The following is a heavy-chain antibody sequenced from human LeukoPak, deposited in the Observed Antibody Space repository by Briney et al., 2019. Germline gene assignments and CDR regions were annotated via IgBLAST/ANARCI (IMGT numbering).Heavy chain of an antibody. Sequence: GGSLRLSCAASGFTFSSYAIHWVRQAPGKGLEWLAAISYDGKTQHYAGPVKGRVTISRDNSKSTVFLEIDTLRSDDSGVYYCVKPYPTLTTSSVLDNWGQGTLVTVSS. CDR3: VKPYPTLTTSSVLDN. V-gene: IGHV3-30*18. D-gene: IGHD1-14*01. J-gene: IGHJ4*01. CDR2: ISYDGKTQ. CDR1: GFTFSSYA.